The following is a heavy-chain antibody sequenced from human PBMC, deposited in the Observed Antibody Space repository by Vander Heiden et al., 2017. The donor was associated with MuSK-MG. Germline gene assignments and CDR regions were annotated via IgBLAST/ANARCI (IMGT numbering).Heavy chain of an antibody. Sequence: EVQLVESGGGLVQPGGSLRLPCAASGFTFSSYSMNWVRQAPGKGLEWVSYISSSSSTIYYADSVKGRFTISRDISKNSLYLQMNSMRAEDTAVYYCAIPVLWFGELPWVQGTLVTVSS. J-gene: IGHJ5*02. D-gene: IGHD3-10*01. CDR1: GFTFSSYS. CDR2: ISSSSSTI. CDR3: AIPVLWFGELP. V-gene: IGHV3-48*04.